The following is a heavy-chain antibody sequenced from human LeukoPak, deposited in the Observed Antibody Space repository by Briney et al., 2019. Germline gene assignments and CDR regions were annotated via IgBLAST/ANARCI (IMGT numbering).Heavy chain of an antibody. Sequence: SETLSLTCAVYGGSFSGYSWSWIRQPPGKGLEWIGYIYYSETYYNPSLKSRVTISADTSKDQFSLKLSSVTAADTAVYYCASHSGGYAYWGQGTLVTVSS. CDR2: IYYSET. J-gene: IGHJ4*02. CDR3: ASHSGGYAY. V-gene: IGHV4-59*12. CDR1: GGSFSGYS. D-gene: IGHD5-12*01.